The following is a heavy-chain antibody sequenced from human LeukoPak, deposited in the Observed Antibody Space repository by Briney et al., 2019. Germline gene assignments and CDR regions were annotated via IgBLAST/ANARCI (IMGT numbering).Heavy chain of an antibody. D-gene: IGHD3-10*01. CDR1: GSSISSGSYY. Sequence: SQTLSLTCTVSGSSISSGSYYWSWIRQPAGKGLEWIGRIYTSGSTNYNPSLKSRVTISVDTSKNQFSLKLSSVTAAGTAVYYCARDLRTYYYGSGSYLDAFDIWGQGTMVTVSS. CDR2: IYTSGST. CDR3: ARDLRTYYYGSGSYLDAFDI. J-gene: IGHJ3*02. V-gene: IGHV4-61*02.